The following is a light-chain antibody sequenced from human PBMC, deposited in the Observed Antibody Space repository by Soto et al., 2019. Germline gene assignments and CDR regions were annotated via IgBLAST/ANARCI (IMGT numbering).Light chain of an antibody. Sequence: QSVLTQPPSVSGAPGQKVTISCSGSRSNIGKNSVIWYHQLPGTAPKLLIYVDILRPSGIPARFSGSMAATSAPLGITGLRPGVEAVYYCRTWESSLIGVVFGGGTKLTVL. CDR3: RTWESSLIGVV. J-gene: IGLJ2*01. CDR1: RSNIGKNS. V-gene: IGLV1-51*01. CDR2: VDI.